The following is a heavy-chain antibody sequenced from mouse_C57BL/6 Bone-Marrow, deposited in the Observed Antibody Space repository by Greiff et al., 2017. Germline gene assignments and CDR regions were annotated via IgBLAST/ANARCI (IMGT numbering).Heavy chain of an antibody. CDR3: AREGQYYYAMDY. Sequence: EVQLQQSGPELVKPGASVKISCKASGYTFTDYYMNWVKQSHGKSLEWIGDINPNNGGTSYNQKFKGKATLTVDKSSSTAYMELRSLTSEYSAVYYCAREGQYYYAMDYWGQGTSVTVSS. CDR1: GYTFTDYY. J-gene: IGHJ4*01. CDR2: INPNNGGT. D-gene: IGHD3-3*01. V-gene: IGHV1-26*01.